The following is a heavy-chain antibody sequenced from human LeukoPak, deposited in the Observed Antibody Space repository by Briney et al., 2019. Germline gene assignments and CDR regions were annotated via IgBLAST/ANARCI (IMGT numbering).Heavy chain of an antibody. CDR3: ARYIPARPGFDY. V-gene: IGHV4-4*07. CDR2: IYSSGTT. CDR1: GGSIRSYY. Sequence: SETLSLTCTVSGGSIRSYYWSWIRQPAGKGLDWIGRIYSSGTTNYNPSLKSRVTMSIDTSKNQFSLKLSSVTVADTAVYYCARYIPARPGFDYWGQGTLVTVSS. D-gene: IGHD6-6*01. J-gene: IGHJ4*02.